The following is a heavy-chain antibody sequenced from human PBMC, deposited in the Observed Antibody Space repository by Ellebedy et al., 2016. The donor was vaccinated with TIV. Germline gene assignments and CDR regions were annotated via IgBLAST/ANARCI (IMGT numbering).Heavy chain of an antibody. CDR2: IYHSGST. J-gene: IGHJ5*02. D-gene: IGHD2-8*01. CDR1: DYSISRGYY. V-gene: IGHV4-38-2*02. CDR3: ARENGP. Sequence: SETLSLXCTVSDYSISRGYYWGWIRQPPGQGLEWIGSIYHSGSTFYNTSLKSRVTISVDVSKNQFSLKLSSVTAADTAVYYCARENGPWGQGTLVTVSS.